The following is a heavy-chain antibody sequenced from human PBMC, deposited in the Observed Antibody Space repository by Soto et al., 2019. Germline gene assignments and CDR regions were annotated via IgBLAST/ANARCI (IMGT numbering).Heavy chain of an antibody. Sequence: PSETLSLTCAVHGGSFSGYYWDWIRQPPGKGPEWIGEVNHGGTSNYNPSLKSRAIISVDTSKNQFSLKLTSVTAEDTAVYYCARSPYSSGYYYAIDYWGQGTQVTVSS. V-gene: IGHV4-34*01. CDR3: ARSPYSSGYYYAIDY. J-gene: IGHJ4*02. CDR2: VNHGGTS. D-gene: IGHD3-22*01. CDR1: GGSFSGYY.